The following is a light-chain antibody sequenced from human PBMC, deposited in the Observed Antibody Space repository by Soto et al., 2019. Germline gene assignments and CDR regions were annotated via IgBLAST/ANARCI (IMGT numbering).Light chain of an antibody. Sequence: DIPMTQSPSALSASVGDRVTITCRASQGINHYLAWFQQKPGKVPKLLIYATSTLQSGVPSRFSGSGFGTDFTLTISSLQPEDVATYYCQKHNSAPLFFGPGTKVDI. CDR2: ATS. V-gene: IGKV1-27*01. J-gene: IGKJ3*01. CDR1: QGINHY. CDR3: QKHNSAPLF.